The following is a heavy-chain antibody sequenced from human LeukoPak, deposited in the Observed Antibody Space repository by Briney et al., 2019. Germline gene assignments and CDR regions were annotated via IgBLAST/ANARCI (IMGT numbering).Heavy chain of an antibody. Sequence: ASVKVSCKVSGYTLTELSMHWVRQAPGKGLEWMGGFDPGDGETIYAQKFQGRVTMTEDTSTDTAYMEVSSLRSEDTAVYYCATLTSGIAVAGTTAYWGQGTLVTVSP. CDR1: GYTLTELS. J-gene: IGHJ4*02. CDR2: FDPGDGET. D-gene: IGHD6-19*01. CDR3: ATLTSGIAVAGTTAY. V-gene: IGHV1-24*01.